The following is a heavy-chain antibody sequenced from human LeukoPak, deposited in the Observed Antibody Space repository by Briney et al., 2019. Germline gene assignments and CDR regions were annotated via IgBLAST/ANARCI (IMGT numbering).Heavy chain of an antibody. CDR1: GFTFSTYG. D-gene: IGHD3-22*01. Sequence: PGGSLRLSCAASGFTFSTYGMNWVRQAPGKGLEWVSYISSSTTIIYYASSVKGRFTISRDNAKNSLYLQMNSLRAEDTAVYYCARTGVGSRYFPIDYWGQGTLVTVSS. J-gene: IGHJ4*02. V-gene: IGHV3-48*01. CDR3: ARTGVGSRYFPIDY. CDR2: ISSSTTII.